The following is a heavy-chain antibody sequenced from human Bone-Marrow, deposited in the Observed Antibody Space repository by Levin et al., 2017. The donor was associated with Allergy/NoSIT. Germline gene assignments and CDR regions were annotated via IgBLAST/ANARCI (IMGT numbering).Heavy chain of an antibody. CDR3: ARTDYGDYWRNFDY. D-gene: IGHD4-17*01. J-gene: IGHJ4*02. CDR2: IHYSGTT. CDR1: GGSIGSGSHY. Sequence: SETLSLTCTVSGGSIGSGSHYWSWIRRHPGKGLEWIGYIHYSGTTYYNPSLKSRATTSIDTSKNQFSLTLRFVTAADTAVYYCARTDYGDYWRNFDYWGQGILVTVSS. V-gene: IGHV4-31*03.